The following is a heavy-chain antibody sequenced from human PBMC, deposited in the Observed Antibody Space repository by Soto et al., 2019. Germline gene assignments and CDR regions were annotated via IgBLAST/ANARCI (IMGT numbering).Heavy chain of an antibody. D-gene: IGHD3-22*01. Sequence: PVGSLRLSCAASGFTFSSYGMHWVRQAPGKGLEWVAVISYDGSNKYYADSVKGRFTISRDNSKNTLYLQMNSLRAEDTAVYYCAKDGYYYDSNGPFQHWGQGTLVTV. V-gene: IGHV3-30*18. J-gene: IGHJ1*01. CDR1: GFTFSSYG. CDR3: AKDGYYYDSNGPFQH. CDR2: ISYDGSNK.